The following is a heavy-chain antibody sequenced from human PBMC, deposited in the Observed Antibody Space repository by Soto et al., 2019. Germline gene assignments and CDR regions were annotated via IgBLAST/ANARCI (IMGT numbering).Heavy chain of an antibody. D-gene: IGHD3-22*01. V-gene: IGHV1-2*06. CDR3: VRDPQYGSGYYFSGLGDI. CDR1: GYIFTDYY. CDR2: INPNSGGT. Sequence: ASVKVYCKASGYIFTDYYMHWVRQAPGQELGWMGRINPNSGGTIYAQKFQGRVTMTTDTSTSTAYMELRSLRSDDTALYYCVRDPQYGSGYYFSGLGDIWGQGTKVTVSS. J-gene: IGHJ3*02.